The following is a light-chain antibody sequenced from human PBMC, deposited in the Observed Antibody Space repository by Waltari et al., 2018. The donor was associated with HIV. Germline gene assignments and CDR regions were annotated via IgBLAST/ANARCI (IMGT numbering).Light chain of an antibody. CDR2: GNS. CDR3: QSYDSTGV. V-gene: IGLV1-40*01. CDR1: SSNIGAGYD. J-gene: IGLJ3*02. Sequence: QSVLTQPPSVSGAPGQSVTISCTGSSSNIGAGYDVHWYQQLPGTAPKLLIYGNSTRPSGVPDRFSGSKSGTSASLAITGLQAEDEADYYCQSYDSTGVFGGGTKLTVL.